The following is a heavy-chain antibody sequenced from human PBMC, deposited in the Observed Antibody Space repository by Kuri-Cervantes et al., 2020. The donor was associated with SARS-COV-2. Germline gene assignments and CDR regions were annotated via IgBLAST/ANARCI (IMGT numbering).Heavy chain of an antibody. CDR3: ARLGGSYFKGWFDP. Sequence: SETLSLTCAVYGGSFSGYYWSWIRQPPGKGLEWIGEINHSGSTNYNPSLKSRVTISVDTSKNQFSLKLSSVTAADTAVYYCARLGGSYFKGWFDPWGQGTLVTVSS. J-gene: IGHJ5*02. V-gene: IGHV4-34*01. D-gene: IGHD1-26*01. CDR2: INHSGST. CDR1: GGSFSGYY.